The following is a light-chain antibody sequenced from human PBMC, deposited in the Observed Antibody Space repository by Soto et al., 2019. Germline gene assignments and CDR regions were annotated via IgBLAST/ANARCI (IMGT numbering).Light chain of an antibody. V-gene: IGLV2-14*01. CDR2: EVS. J-gene: IGLJ2*01. CDR1: SSDVGGYNY. Sequence: QAASVSGSPGQSITISCTGTSSDVGGYNYVSWYQQHPGKAPKVMIYEVSHRPSGVSDRFSGSKSGNTASLTISGLQAEDEADYYCSSYTTSSTLVVFGGGTKLTVL. CDR3: SSYTTSSTLVV.